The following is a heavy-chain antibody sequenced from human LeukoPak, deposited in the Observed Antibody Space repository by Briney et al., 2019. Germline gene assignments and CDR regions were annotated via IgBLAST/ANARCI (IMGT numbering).Heavy chain of an antibody. J-gene: IGHJ4*02. V-gene: IGHV3-73*01. CDR1: GFTLSGSA. D-gene: IGHD2-21*02. CDR2: IRSKANSYAT. CDR3: TRQSAYCGGDCYNY. Sequence: GGSLRLSCAASGFTLSGSAMHWVRQASGKGLEWVGRIRSKANSYATAYAASVNGRFTISRDDSKNTAYLQMNSLKTEDTAVYYCTRQSAYCGGDCYNYWGQGTLVTVSS.